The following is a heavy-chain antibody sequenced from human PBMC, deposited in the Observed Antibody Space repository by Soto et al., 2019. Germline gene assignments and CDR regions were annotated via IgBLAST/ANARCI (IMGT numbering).Heavy chain of an antibody. J-gene: IGHJ6*02. D-gene: IGHD3-10*01. CDR2: IRSKANSHAT. V-gene: IGHV3-73*01. CDR3: TRSYGSGSYYYYGMDV. CDR1: GFTFSGSA. Sequence: GGSLRLSCAASGFTFSGSAMHWVRQASGKGLEWVGRIRSKANSHATAYAASVKGRFTISRDDSKNTAYLQMNSLKTEDTAVYYCTRSYGSGSYYYYGMDVWGQGTTVTVSS.